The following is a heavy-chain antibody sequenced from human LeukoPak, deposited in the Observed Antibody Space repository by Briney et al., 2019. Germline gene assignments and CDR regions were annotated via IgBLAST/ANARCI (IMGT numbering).Heavy chain of an antibody. CDR1: RFTSSKAW. J-gene: IGHJ6*02. CDR3: TTKCRITMVRGVNHGMDV. D-gene: IGHD3-10*01. Sequence: VGSLRLSCAASRFTSSKAWMSGGRQAPQGGLEWGGRIKSKTDGGTTDYAARVKGRFTISRDDSKNTLYLQMNSLKPEDTAVYDCTTKCRITMVRGVNHGMDVRRQGTTVT. V-gene: IGHV3-15*01. CDR2: IKSKTDGGTT.